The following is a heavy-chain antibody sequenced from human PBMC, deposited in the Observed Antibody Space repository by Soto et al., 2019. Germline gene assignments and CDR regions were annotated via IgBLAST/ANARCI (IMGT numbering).Heavy chain of an antibody. CDR2: TYYSGST. D-gene: IGHD2-15*01. CDR3: AREGYCSGGSCHVDY. J-gene: IGHJ4*02. CDR1: GGSVSSGSYY. V-gene: IGHV4-61*01. Sequence: QVQLQESGPGLVKPSETLSLTCTVSGGSVSSGSYYWSWIRQPPGKGLEWIGYTYYSGSTNYNPSHQSRVTISVDTSKNQFSLKLSSVTAADTAVYHCAREGYCSGGSCHVDYWGQGTLVTVSS.